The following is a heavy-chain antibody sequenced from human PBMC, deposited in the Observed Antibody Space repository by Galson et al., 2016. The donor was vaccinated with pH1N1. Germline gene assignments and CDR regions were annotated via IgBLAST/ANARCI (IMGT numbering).Heavy chain of an antibody. CDR2: ITAIFDTT. CDR1: GGAFRSNA. CDR3: ARHSGYHHSTTYLGS. V-gene: IGHV1-69*06. D-gene: IGHD3-22*01. J-gene: IGHJ5*02. Sequence: SVKVSCKASGGAFRSNAISWVRQAPGQGLEWMGGITAIFDTTNYAQKFQGRLTISADKSTRLVHLELSSLTSDDTAVYYCARHSGYHHSTTYLGSWCRGTLVIVAS.